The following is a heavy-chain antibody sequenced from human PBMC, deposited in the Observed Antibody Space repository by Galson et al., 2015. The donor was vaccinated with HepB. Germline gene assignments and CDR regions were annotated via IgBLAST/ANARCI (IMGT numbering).Heavy chain of an antibody. J-gene: IGHJ4*02. CDR3: ARGGGIAALGLTD. D-gene: IGHD6-13*01. CDR1: GYTFTSYA. Sequence: SVKVSCKASGYTFTSYAMHWVRQAPGQRLEWMGWINAGNGNTKYSQKFQGRVTITRDTSASTAYMELSSLRSEDTAVYYCARGGGIAALGLTDWGQGTLVTVSS. V-gene: IGHV1-3*01. CDR2: INAGNGNT.